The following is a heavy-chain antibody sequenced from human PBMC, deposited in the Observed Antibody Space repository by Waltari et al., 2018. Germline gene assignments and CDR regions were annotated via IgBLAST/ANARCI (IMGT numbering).Heavy chain of an antibody. J-gene: IGHJ3*01. CDR1: GLTFSNYW. CDR3: ARDVHVFDL. CDR2: IKQDGSEK. V-gene: IGHV3-7*01. Sequence: EVQLVESGGGLVQPGGSLRLSCAASGLTFSNYWITWVRQVSGKGREWVANIKQDGSEKYYVDSVKGRFTISRDNAKNSLYLQMNSLRAEDTAIYYCARDVHVFDLWGQGTMVTVSS. D-gene: IGHD2-8*01.